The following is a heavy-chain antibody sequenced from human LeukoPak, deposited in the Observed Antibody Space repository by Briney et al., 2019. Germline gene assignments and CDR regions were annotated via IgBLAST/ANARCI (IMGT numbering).Heavy chain of an antibody. Sequence: GGSLRLFCAASGFNFSGSWMSWVRQAPGKGLEWVANINQDGSAKNYLVAVKGRFTISIDKGKNSLYLQMNSLRDEDTAVYYCARELSWSGRDYWGQGTLVTVSS. V-gene: IGHV3-7*01. CDR2: INQDGSAK. J-gene: IGHJ4*02. D-gene: IGHD3-3*01. CDR3: ARELSWSGRDY. CDR1: GFNFSGSW.